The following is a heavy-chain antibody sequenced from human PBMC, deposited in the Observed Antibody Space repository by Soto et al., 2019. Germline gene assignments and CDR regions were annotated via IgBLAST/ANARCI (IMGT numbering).Heavy chain of an antibody. CDR2: IWYDGSNK. CDR1: GFTFSSYG. J-gene: IGHJ4*02. CDR3: ARGTSIAVADDYYFDY. V-gene: IGHV3-33*01. Sequence: QVQLVESGGGVVQPGRSLRLSCAASGFTFSSYGMHWVRQAPGKGLEWVAVIWYDGSNKYYADSVKGRFTISRDNSKNTLYLQMNSLRAEDTAVYYCARGTSIAVADDYYFDYWGQGTLVTVSS. D-gene: IGHD6-19*01.